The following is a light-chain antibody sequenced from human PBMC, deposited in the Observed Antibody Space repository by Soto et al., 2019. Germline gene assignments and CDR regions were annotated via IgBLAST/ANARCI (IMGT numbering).Light chain of an antibody. CDR1: QPISNA. V-gene: IGKV3-15*01. CDR3: QQYDQRPPWT. Sequence: EIVMTQSTDTLSVSPGERATLSCRASQPISNALAWYQHKPGQAPRLLIHGASTRATGIPARFSGSGSGTEFTLTISSLQAEDSAIYYCQQYDQRPPWTFGQGTKVEIK. CDR2: GAS. J-gene: IGKJ1*01.